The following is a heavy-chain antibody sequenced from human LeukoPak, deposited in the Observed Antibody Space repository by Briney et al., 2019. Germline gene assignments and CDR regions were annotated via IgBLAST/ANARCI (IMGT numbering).Heavy chain of an antibody. V-gene: IGHV3-7*01. CDR1: GFTFSNYW. J-gene: IGHJ3*02. CDR2: IKQDGSEK. Sequence: GGSLRLSCAASGFTFSNYWMNWVRQSPGKGLEWVANIKQDGSEKYYVDSVKGRFTISRDNARNSLYLQMNSLRAEDTAVYYCARDRDDDSSGSIDDAFDIWGQGTMVTVSS. D-gene: IGHD3-22*01. CDR3: ARDRDDDSSGSIDDAFDI.